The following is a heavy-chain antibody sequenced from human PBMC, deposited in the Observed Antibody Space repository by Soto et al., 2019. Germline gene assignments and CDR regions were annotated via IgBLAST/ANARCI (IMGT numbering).Heavy chain of an antibody. J-gene: IGHJ4*02. CDR2: ISAYNGNT. Sequence: GASVKVSCKASGYTFTSYGISWVRQAPGQGLEWMGWISAYNGNTNYAQKLQGRVTMTTDTSTSTAYMELRSLRSDDTAVYYCASGGRSGYVWGSYYGGFFDYWGQGTLVTVSS. V-gene: IGHV1-18*01. CDR3: ASGGRSGYVWGSYYGGFFDY. CDR1: GYTFTSYG. D-gene: IGHD3-16*01.